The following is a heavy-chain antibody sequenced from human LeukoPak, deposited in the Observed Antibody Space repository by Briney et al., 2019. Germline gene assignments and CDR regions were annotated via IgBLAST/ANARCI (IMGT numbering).Heavy chain of an antibody. D-gene: IGHD3-3*01. J-gene: IGHJ5*02. V-gene: IGHV4-59*01. Sequence: SETLSLTCTVSGGSISSYYWSWVRQPPGKGLEWIGYIYYTGSANYNPSLKSRVTISVDTSKNQISLKLSSVTAADTAVYYCARGITIFGVVIMNNRFDPWGQGTLVTVSS. CDR3: ARGITIFGVVIMNNRFDP. CDR2: IYYTGSA. CDR1: GGSISSYY.